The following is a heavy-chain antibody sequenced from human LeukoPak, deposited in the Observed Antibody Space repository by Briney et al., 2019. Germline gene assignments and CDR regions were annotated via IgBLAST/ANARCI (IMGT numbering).Heavy chain of an antibody. Sequence: GGSLRLSCAASGFTFSSYSMNWVRQSPGKGLAWVSSISSSSSYIYYADSVKGRFTISRDNAKNSLYLQMNSLRAEDTAVYYCARDANHYGSGSYGEGFDYWGQGTLVTVSS. D-gene: IGHD3-10*01. V-gene: IGHV3-21*01. CDR2: ISSSSSYI. CDR1: GFTFSSYS. CDR3: ARDANHYGSGSYGEGFDY. J-gene: IGHJ4*02.